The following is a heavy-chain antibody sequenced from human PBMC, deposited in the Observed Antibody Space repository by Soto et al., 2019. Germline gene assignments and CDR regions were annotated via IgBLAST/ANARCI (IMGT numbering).Heavy chain of an antibody. V-gene: IGHV4-39*01. CDR2: ISYSGST. CDR3: ARQVVDGTVAGAGSFDY. CDR1: GGSISRYY. Sequence: PSETLSLTCTVSGGSISRYYWGWIRQSPEKGLEWIASISYSGSTYYNPTLKSRLIISVDTSKSQYSLKLSSVTAADTAVYYCARQVVDGTVAGAGSFDYWGQGTLVTVSS. J-gene: IGHJ4*02. D-gene: IGHD6-19*01.